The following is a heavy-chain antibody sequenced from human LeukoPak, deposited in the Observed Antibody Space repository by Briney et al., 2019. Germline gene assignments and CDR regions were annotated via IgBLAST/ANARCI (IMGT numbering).Heavy chain of an antibody. CDR1: GFNFSNYD. J-gene: IGHJ5*02. Sequence: GGSLRLSCAASGFNFSNYDMHWARQAPGKGLEWVAFIRYDGSDKYYADSVKGRFTISRDNSKNTPYLQMNSLRTEDTAVYYCAKGDTSWGQGTLVTASS. CDR3: AKGDTS. V-gene: IGHV3-30*02. D-gene: IGHD2-21*02. CDR2: IRYDGSDK.